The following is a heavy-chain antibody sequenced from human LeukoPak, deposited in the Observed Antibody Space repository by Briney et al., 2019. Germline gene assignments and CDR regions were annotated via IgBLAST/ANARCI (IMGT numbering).Heavy chain of an antibody. CDR3: ARRVGVVVVAATGGNNWFDP. V-gene: IGHV4-59*05. Sequence: SETLSLTCTISGGSISSYYWSWIRQPPGKGLEWMGSIYYSGSTYYNPSLKSRVTISVDTSKNQFSLKLSSVTAADTAVYYCARRVGVVVVAATGGNNWFDPWGQGTLVTVSS. CDR2: IYYSGST. D-gene: IGHD2-15*01. J-gene: IGHJ5*02. CDR1: GGSISSYY.